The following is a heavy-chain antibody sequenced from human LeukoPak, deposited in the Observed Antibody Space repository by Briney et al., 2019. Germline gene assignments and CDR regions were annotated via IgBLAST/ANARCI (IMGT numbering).Heavy chain of an antibody. CDR1: GYSFTSYW. V-gene: IGHV5-51*01. CDR2: IYPGDSDT. Sequence: GESLKISCKGSGYSFTSYWIGWVRQMPGKGLEWMGIIYPGDSDTRYSPSFQGHVTISPDKSISTAYLQWSSLKASDTAMYYCARFYYDSSGYYFDAFDIWGQGTMVAVSS. D-gene: IGHD3-22*01. CDR3: ARFYYDSSGYYFDAFDI. J-gene: IGHJ3*02.